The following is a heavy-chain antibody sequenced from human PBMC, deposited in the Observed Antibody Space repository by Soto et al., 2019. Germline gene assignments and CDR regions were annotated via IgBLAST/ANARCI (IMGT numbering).Heavy chain of an antibody. D-gene: IGHD6-19*01. J-gene: IGHJ4*02. V-gene: IGHV3-23*01. CDR2: ISGSTSST. CDR3: AKEMTLAGAFDY. Sequence: EVQLLESGGGLVQPGGSLRLFCAASGFTFSSYAMNWVRQAPGKGLEWVSGISGSTSSTYYADSVKGRLTISRDNSKNTLFLRMNSLRADDTAVYYCAKEMTLAGAFDYWGQGTLVTVSS. CDR1: GFTFSSYA.